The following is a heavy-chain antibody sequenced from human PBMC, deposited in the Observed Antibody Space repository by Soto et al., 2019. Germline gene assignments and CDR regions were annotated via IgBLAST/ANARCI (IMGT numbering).Heavy chain of an antibody. J-gene: IGHJ5*02. Sequence: ASVKGSCTASGYTFSSYAMHWVRQAPGQRLEWMGWINAGYGNTKSSQKFQDRVTISRDTSASTAYMDLSSLRSEDTAVYYCARGIATGQLDPWGQGTLVTVSS. D-gene: IGHD2-15*01. V-gene: IGHV1-3*01. CDR2: INAGYGNT. CDR3: ARGIATGQLDP. CDR1: GYTFSSYA.